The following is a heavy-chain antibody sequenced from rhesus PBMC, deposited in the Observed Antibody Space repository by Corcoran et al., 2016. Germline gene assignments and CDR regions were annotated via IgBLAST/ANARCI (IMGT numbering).Heavy chain of an antibody. Sequence: QVQLQESGPGLVKPSETLSLTCAVSGYSISSGYGWGWIRQPQGKGLEWIGQIYGGSGSTYYNPAFKSRGTVSKDTSKNQFSLKLSSVAAADTAVYYCARDRDTALDYWGQGVLVTVSS. CDR3: ARDRDTALDY. D-gene: IGHD5-12*01. CDR1: GYSISSGYG. CDR2: IYGGSGST. J-gene: IGHJ4*01. V-gene: IGHV4-127*01.